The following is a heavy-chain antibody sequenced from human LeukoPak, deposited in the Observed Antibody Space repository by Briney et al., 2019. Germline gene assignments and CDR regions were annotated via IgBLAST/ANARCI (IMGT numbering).Heavy chain of an antibody. CDR1: GYTFTSYG. J-gene: IGHJ6*02. CDR2: ISAYNGNT. D-gene: IGHD3-22*01. CDR3: ARDLGDDYYDSSFSTREYYYGMDA. Sequence: ASVTVSCTASGYTFTSYGISWVRQAPGQGLEWMGWISAYNGNTNYAQKLQGRVTMTTDTSTSTAYMELRSLRSDDTAVYYCARDLGDDYYDSSFSTREYYYGMDAWGQGTTVTVSS. V-gene: IGHV1-18*01.